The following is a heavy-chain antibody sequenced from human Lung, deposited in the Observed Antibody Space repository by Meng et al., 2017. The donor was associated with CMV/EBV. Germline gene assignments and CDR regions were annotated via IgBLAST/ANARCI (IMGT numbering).Heavy chain of an antibody. Sequence: SGYTFVHYGVSWVRQAPGQGLEWVGWISAYNGNTQYAQKLRGRVTMTTDTATNTAYMEVRSLRSDDTAVYYCARDVPASGALMLDYWGQGSLVTVSS. CDR3: ARDVPASGALMLDY. CDR1: GYTFVHYG. V-gene: IGHV1-18*01. J-gene: IGHJ4*02. D-gene: IGHD6-13*01. CDR2: ISAYNGNT.